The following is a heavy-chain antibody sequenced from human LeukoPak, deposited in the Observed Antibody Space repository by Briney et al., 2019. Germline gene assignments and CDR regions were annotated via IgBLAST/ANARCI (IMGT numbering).Heavy chain of an antibody. Sequence: ASVKVSCKASGYTFTGYYMHWVRQAPGQGLEWMGWINPNSGGTNYAQKFQGRVTMTRDTSISTAYMELSRLRSDDTAVYYCARARGVGYYDSSGSNFDYWGQGTLVTVSS. CDR3: ARARGVGYYDSSGSNFDY. J-gene: IGHJ4*02. CDR1: GYTFTGYY. D-gene: IGHD3-22*01. V-gene: IGHV1-2*02. CDR2: INPNSGGT.